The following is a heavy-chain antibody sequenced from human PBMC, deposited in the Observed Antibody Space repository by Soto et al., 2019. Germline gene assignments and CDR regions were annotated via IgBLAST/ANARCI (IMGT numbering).Heavy chain of an antibody. CDR1: GFTFSSYA. D-gene: IGHD1-1*01. CDR3: AKPTGYYYYYGMGV. J-gene: IGHJ6*02. CDR2: ISGSGGST. V-gene: IGHV3-23*01. Sequence: GGSLRLSCAASGFTFSSYAMSWVRQAPGKGLEWVSAISGSGGSTYYADSVKGRFTISRDNSKNTLYLQMNSLRAEDTAVYYCAKPTGYYYYYGMGVWGQGTTVTVSS.